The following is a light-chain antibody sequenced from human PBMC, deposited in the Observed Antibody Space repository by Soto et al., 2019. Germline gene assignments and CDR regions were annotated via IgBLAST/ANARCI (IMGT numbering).Light chain of an antibody. V-gene: IGKV3-20*01. CDR2: GAS. Sequence: EIVLTQSPGTLSLSPGERATLSCRASPSVSSSYLAWYQQKPGQAPRLLIYGASGRATGIPDRFCGSGSGTDFTITINRLEPEDFAVYYCHQYGSSPPVTFGQGTRLEIK. CDR3: HQYGSSPPVT. CDR1: PSVSSSY. J-gene: IGKJ5*01.